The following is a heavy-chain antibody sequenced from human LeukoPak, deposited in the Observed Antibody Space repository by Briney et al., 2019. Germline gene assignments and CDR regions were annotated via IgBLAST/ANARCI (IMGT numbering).Heavy chain of an antibody. CDR1: GRSISISSYY. CDR2: IYYSGST. V-gene: IGHV4-39*07. D-gene: IGHD5-24*01. Sequence: PSETLSLTCTVSGRSISISSYYWGWIRQPPGKGLEWIGGIYYSGSTYYNPSLKSRVTISVDTSQNQFSLKLSSVTAADTAVYYCARERKQMAAQDYWGQGTLVTVSS. CDR3: ARERKQMAAQDY. J-gene: IGHJ4*02.